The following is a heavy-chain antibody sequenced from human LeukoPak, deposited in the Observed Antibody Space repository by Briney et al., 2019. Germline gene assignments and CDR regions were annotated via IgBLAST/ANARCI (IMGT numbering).Heavy chain of an antibody. CDR2: IKEDGSDK. CDR1: GFTFSNYW. V-gene: IGHV3-7*01. CDR3: ASLNWWEETVIDY. D-gene: IGHD1-26*01. Sequence: PGGSLRLSCAASGFTFSNYWMNWVRQAPGKGLEWVANIKEDGSDKYYVDSVKGRFSISKDNAKNSLYLQMNSLRVEDTAVYYCASLNWWEETVIDYWGQGTLVTVSS. J-gene: IGHJ4*02.